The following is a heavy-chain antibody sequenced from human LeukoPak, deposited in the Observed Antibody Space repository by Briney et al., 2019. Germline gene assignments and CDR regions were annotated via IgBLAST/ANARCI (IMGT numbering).Heavy chain of an antibody. CDR1: GFTFISYA. V-gene: IGHV3-23*01. D-gene: IGHD3-22*01. CDR3: AKWGGEYYDSSGSIDN. CDR2: ICGSGGST. J-gene: IGHJ4*02. Sequence: GGSLRLSCAASGFTFISYAMSWVRQAPGKGLEGVSAICGSGGSTYYADSVKGRFTISRDNSKNTLYLQMNSLRAEDTAVYYCAKWGGEYYDSSGSIDNWGQGTLVTVSS.